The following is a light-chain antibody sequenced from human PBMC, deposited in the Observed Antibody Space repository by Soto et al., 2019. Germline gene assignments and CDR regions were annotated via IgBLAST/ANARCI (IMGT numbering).Light chain of an antibody. J-gene: IGKJ4*01. Sequence: DVQMTQSPSSLSASVGDRVTITCRASQGIAPYLAWFQQKPGKVPRLLIYATSTLQSGVPSRFSGSGSGTDFTLTISRLQYEDVANYYFQKKNRPPIACGGGNRVEIK. CDR3: QKKNRPPIA. V-gene: IGKV1-27*01. CDR1: QGIAPY. CDR2: ATS.